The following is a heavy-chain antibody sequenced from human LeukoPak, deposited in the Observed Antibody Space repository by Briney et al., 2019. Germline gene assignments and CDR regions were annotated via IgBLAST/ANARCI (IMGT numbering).Heavy chain of an antibody. CDR1: GGSISRSRYY. D-gene: IGHD3-22*01. J-gene: IGHJ3*02. CDR2: IYYTGST. CDR3: ARPGSTMIVGAVLGADYAFDI. V-gene: IGHV4-39*07. Sequence: SETLSLTCTVSGGSISRSRYYWGWIRQPPGTGLEWIGSIYYTGSTYYNPSLKSRVTILIDTSKNQFSLKLSSVTAADTAMYYCARPGSTMIVGAVLGADYAFDIWGQGTMVTVSS.